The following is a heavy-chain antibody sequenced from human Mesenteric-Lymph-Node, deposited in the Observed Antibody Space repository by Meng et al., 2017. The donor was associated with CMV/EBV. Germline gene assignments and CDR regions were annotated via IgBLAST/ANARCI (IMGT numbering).Heavy chain of an antibody. V-gene: IGHV3-23*01. D-gene: IGHD3-16*01. Sequence: GESLKISCAASGFTFSSYGMSWVRQAPGKGLEWVSVISSSGGTTYYADSVKGRFTISRDKSKNTLYLQMNSLRAEDTAIYYCAKSPYYFDYWGQGTLVTVSS. CDR1: GFTFSSYG. J-gene: IGHJ4*02. CDR2: ISSSGGTT. CDR3: AKSPYYFDY.